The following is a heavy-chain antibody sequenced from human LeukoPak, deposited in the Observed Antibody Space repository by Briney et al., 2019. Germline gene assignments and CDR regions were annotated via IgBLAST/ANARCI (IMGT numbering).Heavy chain of an antibody. CDR3: ARDPDHGAVDY. CDR2: ISYDGSNK. Sequence: GGSLRLSCAASGFTFGYYAMHWVRQAPGKGLEWVAVISYDGSNKYYAESVKGRFTISRDNAKNSLYLQMNSLRVEDTAVYYCARDPDHGAVDYWGQGTLVTVSS. CDR1: GFTFGYYA. J-gene: IGHJ4*02. V-gene: IGHV3-30-3*01. D-gene: IGHD3-16*01.